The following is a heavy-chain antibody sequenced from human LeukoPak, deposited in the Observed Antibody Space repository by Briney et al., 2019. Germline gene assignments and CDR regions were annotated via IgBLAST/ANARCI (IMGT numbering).Heavy chain of an antibody. J-gene: IGHJ4*02. D-gene: IGHD3-9*01. CDR1: GGSFSGYY. Sequence: SETLSLTCAVYGGSFSGYYWSWIRQPPGKGLEWIGEINHSGSTNYNPSLKSRVTISVDTSKNQFSLKLSSATAADTAVYYCARSDDSTISDYWGQGTLVTVSS. CDR3: ARSDDSTISDY. CDR2: INHSGST. V-gene: IGHV4-34*01.